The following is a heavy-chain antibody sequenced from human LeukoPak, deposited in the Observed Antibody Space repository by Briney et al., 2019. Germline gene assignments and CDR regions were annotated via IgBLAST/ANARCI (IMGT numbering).Heavy chain of an antibody. Sequence: PSQTLSLTCTVSGGSISSGGYYWSWIRQHPGKGLEWIGYIYYSGSTYYYPSLKSRVTISVDTSKNQFSLKLSSVTAADTAVYYCARGLRRGSHSLYYFDYWGQGTLVTVSS. V-gene: IGHV4-31*03. CDR3: ARGLRRGSHSLYYFDY. J-gene: IGHJ4*02. D-gene: IGHD3-10*01. CDR2: IYYSGST. CDR1: GGSISSGGYY.